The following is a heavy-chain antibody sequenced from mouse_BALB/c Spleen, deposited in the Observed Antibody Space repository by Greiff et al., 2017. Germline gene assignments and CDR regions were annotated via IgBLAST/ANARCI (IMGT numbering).Heavy chain of an antibody. J-gene: IGHJ4*01. D-gene: IGHD2-3*01. V-gene: IGHV1-87*01. Sequence: VQLQQSGTVLARPGASVKMSCKASGYTFTSYWMHWVKQRPGQGLEWIGAIYPGNSDTSYNQKFKGKAKLTADKSSSTAYMQLSSLASEDSAVYYCALGGLLLNYYAMDYWGQGTSVTVSS. CDR1: GYTFTSYW. CDR3: ALGGLLLNYYAMDY. CDR2: IYPGNSDT.